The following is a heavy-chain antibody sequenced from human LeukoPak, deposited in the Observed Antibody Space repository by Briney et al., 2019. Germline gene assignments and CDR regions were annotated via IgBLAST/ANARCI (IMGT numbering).Heavy chain of an antibody. CDR1: EYTFVGHY. Sequence: ASVKVSCKASEYTFVGHYMHGVRQAPGQGLEWMGWINPNSGVTTYAQKFQGRVTMTRDTSISTAYMKLSRLSSDDTAVYYCARGRGYSYSWFDPWGQGTLVTVSS. CDR2: INPNSGVT. J-gene: IGHJ5*02. D-gene: IGHD5-18*01. V-gene: IGHV1-2*02. CDR3: ARGRGYSYSWFDP.